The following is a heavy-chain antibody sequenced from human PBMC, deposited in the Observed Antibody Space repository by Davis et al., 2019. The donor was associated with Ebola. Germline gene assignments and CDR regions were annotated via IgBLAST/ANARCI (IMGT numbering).Heavy chain of an antibody. CDR3: ARDEKYYDFWSGYYSYYFDY. D-gene: IGHD3-3*01. V-gene: IGHV3-7*01. Sequence: GGSLRLSCAASGFTFSSYWMSWVRQAPGKGLEWVANIKQDGSEKYYVDSVKGRFTISRDNAKNSLYLQMNSLRAEDTAVYYCARDEKYYDFWSGYYSYYFDYWGQGTLVTVSS. J-gene: IGHJ4*02. CDR1: GFTFSSYW. CDR2: IKQDGSEK.